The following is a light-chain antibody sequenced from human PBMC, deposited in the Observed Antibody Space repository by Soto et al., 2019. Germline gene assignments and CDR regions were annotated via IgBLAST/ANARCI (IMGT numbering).Light chain of an antibody. CDR3: QPDNDYSWT. J-gene: IGKJ1*01. V-gene: IGKV1-5*03. Sequence: DIHMTQSPSTQSASVGDRVTITCRASQSISIWLAWYQQKPGRAPNLLIYGTSSLESGVPSRFSGSGSGTEFTLTISSLQPDDFATYYCQPDNDYSWTFGQGTKVEIK. CDR1: QSISIW. CDR2: GTS.